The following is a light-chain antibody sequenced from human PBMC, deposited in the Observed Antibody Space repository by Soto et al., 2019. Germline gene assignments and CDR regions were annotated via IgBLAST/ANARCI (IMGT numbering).Light chain of an antibody. CDR2: EAS. CDR3: QQYDQRPRT. CDR1: QEIGNY. V-gene: IGKV1-33*01. J-gene: IGKJ1*01. Sequence: DLQMIQSPSSLSSSLGDRVTITCQARQEIGNYLNWYQQKPGKAPKLLIYEASNWERAVPTRFSGRGSETDFTFTISSLQTEDFAAYYCQQYDQRPRTCGRGPKVEIK.